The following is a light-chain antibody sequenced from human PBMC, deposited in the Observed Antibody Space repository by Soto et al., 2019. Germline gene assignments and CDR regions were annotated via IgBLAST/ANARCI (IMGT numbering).Light chain of an antibody. Sequence: EIVMTQSPVTLSVSPGERATLSCRASQSVSSTYVAWYQQKPGQAPRLLIYGTASRATGIPHRCSGSGSGTAFTLPTSRLEPEDFAVYYCQQYGSSPLWTFGQGTKVDIK. J-gene: IGKJ1*01. V-gene: IGKV3-20*01. CDR2: GTA. CDR3: QQYGSSPLWT. CDR1: QSVSSTY.